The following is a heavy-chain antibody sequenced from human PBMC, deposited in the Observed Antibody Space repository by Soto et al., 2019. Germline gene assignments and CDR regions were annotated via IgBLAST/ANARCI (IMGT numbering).Heavy chain of an antibody. CDR2: IYYSGST. Sequence: SETLSLTCAVSGGSISSGGYYWGWIRQPPGKGLEWIGSIYYSGSTYYNPSLKSRVTISVDTSKNQFSLKLSSVTAADTAVYYCACNMVRGVIHYYYYGMDVWGQGTTVTVSS. V-gene: IGHV4-39*01. J-gene: IGHJ6*02. D-gene: IGHD3-10*01. CDR3: ACNMVRGVIHYYYYGMDV. CDR1: GGSISSGGYY.